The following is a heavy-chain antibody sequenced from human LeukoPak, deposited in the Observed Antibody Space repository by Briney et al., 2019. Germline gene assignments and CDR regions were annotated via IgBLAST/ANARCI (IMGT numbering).Heavy chain of an antibody. CDR2: IYYSGST. Sequence: SETLSLTCTVSGGSISSYYWSWIRQPPGKGLEWIGYIYYSGSTNYNPSLKSRVTISVDTSKNQFSLKLSSVTAADTAVYYCARDRPSTSLDYWGQGNLVTVSS. D-gene: IGHD1-1*01. J-gene: IGHJ4*02. CDR1: GGSISSYY. CDR3: ARDRPSTSLDY. V-gene: IGHV4-59*01.